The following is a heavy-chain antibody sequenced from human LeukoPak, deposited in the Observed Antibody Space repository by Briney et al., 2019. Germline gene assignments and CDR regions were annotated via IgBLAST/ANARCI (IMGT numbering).Heavy chain of an antibody. Sequence: GGSLRVSCAASGFTFSSYWMSWVRQAPGKGLEWVANIKQDGSEKYYVDSVKGRFTISRDNAKNSLYLQMNSLRAEDTAVYYCARAPGVVPAAYGYWGQGTLVTVSS. D-gene: IGHD2-2*01. J-gene: IGHJ4*02. V-gene: IGHV3-7*01. CDR1: GFTFSSYW. CDR2: IKQDGSEK. CDR3: ARAPGVVPAAYGY.